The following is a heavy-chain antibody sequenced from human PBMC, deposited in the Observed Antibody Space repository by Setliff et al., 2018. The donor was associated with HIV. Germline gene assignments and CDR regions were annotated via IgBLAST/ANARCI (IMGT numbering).Heavy chain of an antibody. CDR3: ARASRWGSIPLDY. D-gene: IGHD2-21*01. V-gene: IGHV4-31*03. J-gene: IGHJ4*02. Sequence: NPSETLSLTCTVSGGSISTGGYYWSWIRQHPGKGLEWIGYIYNSGGTYYNPSLKSRITMSIDTSKNQFSLKLNSVTAADTAVYFCARASRWGSIPLDYWGQGTLVPVSS. CDR2: IYNSGGT. CDR1: GGSISTGGYY.